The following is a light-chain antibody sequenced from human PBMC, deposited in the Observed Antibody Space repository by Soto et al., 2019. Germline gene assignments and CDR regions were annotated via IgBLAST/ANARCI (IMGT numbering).Light chain of an antibody. CDR3: RSYTSSSTRV. J-gene: IGLJ2*01. CDR2: DVS. V-gene: IGLV2-14*03. Sequence: QSALTQPASVSGSPGQSITISCTGTSSDVGGYNYVSWYQHHPGKAPKLMIYDVSNRPSGVSNRFSGSKSGNTASLTISGLQAEDEADYYCRSYTSSSTRVFGGGTKLTV. CDR1: SSDVGGYNY.